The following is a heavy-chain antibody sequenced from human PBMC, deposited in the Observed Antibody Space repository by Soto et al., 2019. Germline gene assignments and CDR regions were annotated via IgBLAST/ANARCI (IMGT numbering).Heavy chain of an antibody. CDR2: IYYSGST. J-gene: IGHJ6*02. V-gene: IGHV4-31*03. CDR3: ARARMVRGIIYYYGMDV. D-gene: IGHD3-10*01. CDR1: GGSISSDGNY. Sequence: QVQLQESGPGLVKSSQTLSLTCTVSGGSISSDGNYWSWIRQHPGKGLEWIGYIYYSGSTNYNPSLQSRVTISVETSKNQFSLKLNSVTAADTAVYYCARARMVRGIIYYYGMDVWGQGTTVTVSS.